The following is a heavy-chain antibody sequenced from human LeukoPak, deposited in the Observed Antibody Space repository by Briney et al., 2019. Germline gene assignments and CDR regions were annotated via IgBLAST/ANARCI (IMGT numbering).Heavy chain of an antibody. V-gene: IGHV3-33*01. CDR2: IWYDGSNK. D-gene: IGHD2-15*01. J-gene: IGHJ3*02. CDR3: ARDRVRYCSGGSCLSYAFDI. Sequence: PGRSLRLSCAASGFTFSSYGMHWVRQAPGKGLEWVAVIWYDGSNKYYADSVKGRFTISRDNSKNTLYLQMNSLRAEDTAVYYCARDRVRYCSGGSCLSYAFDIWGQGTMVTVSS. CDR1: GFTFSSYG.